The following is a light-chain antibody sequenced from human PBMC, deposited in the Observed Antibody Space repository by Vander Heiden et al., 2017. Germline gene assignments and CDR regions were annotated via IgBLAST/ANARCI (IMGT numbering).Light chain of an antibody. CDR3: QQDNNWWT. Sequence: EIVMTQSPATLSVSPGERATLSCRASQSVSSNLAWYQQKPGQAPRLLIYGASTRATGIPDSFSGSGSGTEFTLTISSLQSEDFAVYYCQQDNNWWTFGQGTKVEIK. CDR1: QSVSSN. J-gene: IGKJ1*01. V-gene: IGKV3-15*01. CDR2: GAS.